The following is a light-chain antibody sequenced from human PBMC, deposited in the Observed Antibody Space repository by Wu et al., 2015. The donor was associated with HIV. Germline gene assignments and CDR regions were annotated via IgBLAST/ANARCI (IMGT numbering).Light chain of an antibody. J-gene: IGKJ1*01. V-gene: IGKV3-11*01. CDR2: NAS. CDR1: QSVGSY. CDR3: QHRSNWPT. Sequence: EIVLTQSPATLSLSPGERATLSCRASQSVGSYLAWYQKKPGQAPRLLIYNASDRATGIPARFSASGSGADFTLTISSLEPEDFAVYYCQHRSNWPTFGQGTKVEIQ.